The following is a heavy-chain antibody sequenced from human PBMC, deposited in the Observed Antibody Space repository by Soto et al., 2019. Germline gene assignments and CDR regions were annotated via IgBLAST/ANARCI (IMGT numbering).Heavy chain of an antibody. J-gene: IGHJ4*02. Sequence: GQPLQISWKGSGYSFTNHCIGWMLQMHGKGLEWMGIIYPGDSDTRYSPSFQGQVTISADKSISTAYLQWSSLKASDTAMYYCARQRDYCSSTSCYVDYWGQGTLVTVSS. CDR1: GYSFTNHC. D-gene: IGHD2-2*01. CDR2: IYPGDSDT. CDR3: ARQRDYCSSTSCYVDY. V-gene: IGHV5-51*01.